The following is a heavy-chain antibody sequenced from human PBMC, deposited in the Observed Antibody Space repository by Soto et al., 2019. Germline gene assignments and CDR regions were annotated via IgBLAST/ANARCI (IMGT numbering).Heavy chain of an antibody. CDR1: GGTFSSYA. Sequence: QMQLVQSGAEVKKPGSSVKVSCKASGGTFSSYAISWVRQAPGQGLEWMGGIIPIPGTANYAQKFQGRVTITADESTSTAYMELSSLRSGDTAVYYCARSQGSSTSLEIYYYYYYGMDVWGQGTTVTVSS. D-gene: IGHD2-2*01. J-gene: IGHJ6*02. V-gene: IGHV1-69*01. CDR2: IIPIPGTA. CDR3: ARSQGSSTSLEIYYYYYYGMDV.